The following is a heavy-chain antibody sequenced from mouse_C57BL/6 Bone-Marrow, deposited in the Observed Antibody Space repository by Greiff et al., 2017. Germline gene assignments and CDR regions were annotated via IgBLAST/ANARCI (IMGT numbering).Heavy chain of an antibody. CDR3: ARGGITTVVAKAY. CDR2: IHPNSGST. V-gene: IGHV1-64*01. CDR1: GYTFTSYW. J-gene: IGHJ3*01. Sequence: VQLQESGAELVKPGASVKLSCKASGYTFTSYWMHWVKQRPGQGLEWIGMIHPNSGSTNYNEKFKSKATLTVDKSSSTAYMQLSSLTSEDSAVYYCARGGITTVVAKAYWGQGSLVTVSA. D-gene: IGHD1-1*01.